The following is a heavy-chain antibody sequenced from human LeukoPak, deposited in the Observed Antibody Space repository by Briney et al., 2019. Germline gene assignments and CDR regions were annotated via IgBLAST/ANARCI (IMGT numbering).Heavy chain of an antibody. Sequence: SETLSLTCTVSGYSISSGYYWHWVRQSADKRLEWLGRIYTSGHTTYSPSLKSRVAMSVDTSKNQLSLRLTSVTAADSAIYYCAGAPAGTPLDNWGQGTQVIVSS. CDR1: GYSISSGYY. D-gene: IGHD6-13*01. CDR3: AGAPAGTPLDN. V-gene: IGHV4-4*07. CDR2: IYTSGHT. J-gene: IGHJ4*02.